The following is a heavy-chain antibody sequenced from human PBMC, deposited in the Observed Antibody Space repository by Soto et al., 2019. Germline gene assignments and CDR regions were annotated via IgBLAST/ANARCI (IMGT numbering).Heavy chain of an antibody. CDR1: GASISSGGYY. V-gene: IGHV4-31*03. CDR2: TYYSGST. Sequence: NPSETLSLTCTVSGASISSGGYYWSWIRQPPGKGLEWIGYTYYSGSTYYNPSLKSRLTVLVDASKNQLSLSLTSVTAADTAVYFCVAGSRTPVEAARPLSRYCSYMDVWGKGTTVTVSS. CDR3: VAGSRTPVEAARPLSRYCSYMDV. D-gene: IGHD5-12*01. J-gene: IGHJ6*03.